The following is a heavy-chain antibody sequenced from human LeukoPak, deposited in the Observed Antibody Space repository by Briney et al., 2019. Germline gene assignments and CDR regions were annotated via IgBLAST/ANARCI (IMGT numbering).Heavy chain of an antibody. D-gene: IGHD2-2*01. CDR2: MNPKSGNT. CDR3: ARQYCSSTSCPPLVFDP. CDR1: GHTFTRYD. V-gene: IGHV1-8*03. J-gene: IGHJ5*02. Sequence: ASVKVSCKASGHTFTRYDINWVRQATGQGLEWMGWMNPKSGNTGHVQKFQGRVTITRDTSISTVYMELSSLRSEDTAVYFCARQYCSSTSCPPLVFDPWGQGTLVTVFS.